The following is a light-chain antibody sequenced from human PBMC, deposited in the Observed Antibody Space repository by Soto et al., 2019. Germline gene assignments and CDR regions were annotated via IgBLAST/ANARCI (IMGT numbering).Light chain of an antibody. Sequence: QSVLTQPSSASGTPGQRVTISCSGGSSNIGGNTAHWYQQFPGTAPKLLIYNNHQRPSGVPDRFSGSKSGTSASLAISGLQSEDEAMYDCAAWDDSLSGPVFGEGTKLTVL. CDR2: NNH. CDR1: SSNIGGNT. J-gene: IGLJ2*01. CDR3: AAWDDSLSGPV. V-gene: IGLV1-44*01.